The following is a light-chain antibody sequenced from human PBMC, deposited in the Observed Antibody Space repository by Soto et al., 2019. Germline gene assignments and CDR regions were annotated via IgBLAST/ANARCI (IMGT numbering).Light chain of an antibody. Sequence: DIQLTQSPSSQSAPAGDTGTITCKASQHINIYLNWYQHQPGKAPKLLIFDASNLATGVPSRFSGSGSGTDFTFTISSLQPEDFATYYCQQYHNFPITFGQGTRLEI. CDR3: QQYHNFPIT. J-gene: IGKJ5*01. CDR2: DAS. CDR1: QHINIY. V-gene: IGKV1-33*01.